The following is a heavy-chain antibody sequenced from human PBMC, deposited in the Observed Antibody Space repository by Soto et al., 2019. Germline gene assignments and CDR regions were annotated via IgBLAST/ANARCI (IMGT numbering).Heavy chain of an antibody. D-gene: IGHD6-6*01. CDR2: VNHSGST. V-gene: IGHV4-34*01. Sequence: PSETLSLTCAVYGGSFSGYYWSWIRQPPGKGLEWIGEVNHSGSTNYNPSLKSRVTISVDTSKNQFSPKLSSVTAADTAVYYCAGYSSSTPINAYWGQGTLVPVSS. CDR3: AGYSSSTPINAY. J-gene: IGHJ4*02. CDR1: GGSFSGYY.